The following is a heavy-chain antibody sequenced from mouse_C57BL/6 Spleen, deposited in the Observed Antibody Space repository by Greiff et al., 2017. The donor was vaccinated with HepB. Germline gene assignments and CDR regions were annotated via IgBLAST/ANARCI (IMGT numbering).Heavy chain of an antibody. J-gene: IGHJ4*01. Sequence: QVQLQQSGAELVKPGASVKISCKASGYAFSSYWMNWVKQRPGKGLEWIGQIYPGDGDTNYNGKFKGKATLTADKSSSTAYMQLSSLTSEDSAVYVCARGWSLYYAMDYWGQGTSVTVSS. CDR2: IYPGDGDT. CDR3: ARGWSLYYAMDY. V-gene: IGHV1-80*01. CDR1: GYAFSSYW. D-gene: IGHD2-3*01.